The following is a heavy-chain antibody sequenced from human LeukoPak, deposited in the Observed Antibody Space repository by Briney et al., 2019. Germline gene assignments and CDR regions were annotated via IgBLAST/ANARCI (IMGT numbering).Heavy chain of an antibody. V-gene: IGHV3-66*01. J-gene: IGHJ4*02. D-gene: IGHD1-26*01. CDR2: IYSGGST. Sequence: PGGSLRLSCAASGFTVSSNYMSWVRQAPGKGLEWVSVIYSGGSTCYADSVKGRFTISRDNSKNTLYLQMNSLRADDTAVYYCARDRWELEAQFDYWGQGTLVTVSS. CDR1: GFTVSSNY. CDR3: ARDRWELEAQFDY.